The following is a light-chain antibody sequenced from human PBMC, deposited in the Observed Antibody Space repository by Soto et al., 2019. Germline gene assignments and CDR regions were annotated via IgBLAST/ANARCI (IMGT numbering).Light chain of an antibody. CDR2: AAS. V-gene: IGKV3-15*01. CDR3: QQYNYWPGT. J-gene: IGKJ2*01. CDR1: QSISSN. Sequence: EIVMTQSPATLSVSPGERATLSCRASQSISSNLAWHQQKPGQAPRLLMYAASSRATGTPARFSGSGSGTEFTLTIGSLQSEDLAIDYGQQYNYWPGTFGQGTKLEIK.